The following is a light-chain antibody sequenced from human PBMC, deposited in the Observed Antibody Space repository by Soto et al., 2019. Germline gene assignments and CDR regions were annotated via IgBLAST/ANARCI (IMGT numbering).Light chain of an antibody. J-gene: IGKJ1*01. V-gene: IGKV3-20*01. CDR2: GPS. Sequence: EIVLTQSPGTLSLSPGETATLSCRASQSVSSTYLAWYQQKPGQAPRLLIYGPSARATGIPDRFSGSGSGTDFTLTISRLEPEDFAVYYCQQFDSSGTFGQGTKVDI. CDR1: QSVSSTY. CDR3: QQFDSSGT.